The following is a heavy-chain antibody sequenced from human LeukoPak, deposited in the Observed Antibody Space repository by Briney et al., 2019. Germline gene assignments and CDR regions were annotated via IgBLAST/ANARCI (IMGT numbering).Heavy chain of an antibody. D-gene: IGHD2-15*01. J-gene: IGHJ6*03. CDR2: VYYSGST. Sequence: SETLSLTCTVSGGSISSYYWSWIRQSPEKGLEWIGYVYYSGSTNYNPSLESRVIISVDTSKNQFSLKLISLTAADTAVYYCVRSVGYYSSGDRFYYYFYMDAWGKGTSVIVSS. CDR1: GGSISSYY. V-gene: IGHV4-59*01. CDR3: VRSVGYYSSGDRFYYYFYMDA.